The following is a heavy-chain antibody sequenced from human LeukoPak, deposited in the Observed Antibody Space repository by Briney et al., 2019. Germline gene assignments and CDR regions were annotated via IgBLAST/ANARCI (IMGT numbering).Heavy chain of an antibody. J-gene: IGHJ4*02. V-gene: IGHV3-30-3*01. CDR1: GFTFSSYA. CDR3: AKDRPYGDYTIDY. CDR2: ISYDGSNK. D-gene: IGHD4-17*01. Sequence: GGSLRLSCAASGFTFSSYAMHWVRQAPGKGLEWVAVISYDGSNKYYADSVKGRFTISRDNSKNTLYLQMNSLRAEDTAVYYCAKDRPYGDYTIDYWGQGTLVTVSS.